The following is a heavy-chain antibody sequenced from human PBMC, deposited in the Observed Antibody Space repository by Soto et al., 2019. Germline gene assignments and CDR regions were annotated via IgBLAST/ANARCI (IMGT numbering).Heavy chain of an antibody. J-gene: IGHJ3*02. CDR1: GYTFTSYD. CDR3: ARDYYDILTGYSDDAFDI. Sequence: VKVSCKASGYTFTSYDINWVRQATGQGLEWMGWMNPNSGNTGYAQKFQGRVTMTRNTSISTAYMELSSLRSEDTAVYYCARDYYDILTGYSDDAFDIWGQGTMVTVSS. D-gene: IGHD3-9*01. V-gene: IGHV1-8*01. CDR2: MNPNSGNT.